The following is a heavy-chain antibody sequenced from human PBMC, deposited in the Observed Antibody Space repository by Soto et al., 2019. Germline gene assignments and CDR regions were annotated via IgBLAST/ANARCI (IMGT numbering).Heavy chain of an antibody. CDR1: GGTFSSYT. CDR2: IIPILGIA. V-gene: IGHV1-69*02. CDR3: ASDEGGIAAAGAGGHY. D-gene: IGHD6-13*01. Sequence: QVQLVQSGAEVKKPGSSVKVSCKASGGTFSSYTISWVRQAPGQGLEWMGRIIPILGIANYAQKFQGRVTITADKSTSTAYMELSSLRSEDTAVYYCASDEGGIAAAGAGGHYWGQGTLVTVSS. J-gene: IGHJ4*02.